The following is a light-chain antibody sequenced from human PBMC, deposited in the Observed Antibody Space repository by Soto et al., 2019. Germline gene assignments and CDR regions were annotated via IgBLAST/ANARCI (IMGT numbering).Light chain of an antibody. CDR3: SSYAASNNVL. CDR1: SSDVGNYNY. Sequence: QSVLTQPPSASGSPGQSVTISCTGTSSDVGNYNYVSWYQQHPGKAPKLMIYEVSTRPSGVPDRFSGSKSGNTASLTVSGLQAEDEADYYCSSYAASNNVLFGGGTKLTVL. CDR2: EVS. V-gene: IGLV2-8*01. J-gene: IGLJ2*01.